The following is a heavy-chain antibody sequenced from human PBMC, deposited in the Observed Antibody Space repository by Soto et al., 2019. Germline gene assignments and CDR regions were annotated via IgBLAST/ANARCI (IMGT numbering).Heavy chain of an antibody. D-gene: IGHD1-1*01. V-gene: IGHV3-9*01. J-gene: IGHJ4*02. CDR2: ISSDGSDL. Sequence: GGSLRLSCAASGFTFDDYAMHWVRQAPGKGLEWVSGISSDGSDLFYADSVKGRFTISRDNANKSLSLQMNSLRDEDTAVYFCARDTTYYFDHWGQGTQVTVSS. CDR3: ARDTTYYFDH. CDR1: GFTFDDYA.